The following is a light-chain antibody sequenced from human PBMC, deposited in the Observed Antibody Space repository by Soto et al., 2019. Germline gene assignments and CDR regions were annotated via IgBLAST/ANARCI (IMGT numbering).Light chain of an antibody. CDR2: EVS. V-gene: IGLV2-14*01. CDR1: SSDVGAYRY. J-gene: IGLJ1*01. Sequence: QSVLTRPASVSGSPGQSVTISCTGTSSDVGAYRYVSWYQQHPGKAPKLMIYEVSNRPSGVSNRSSGSKSGNTASLTISGLQADDEADYYCNSYAGDIIRFVFGTGTKVTVL. CDR3: NSYAGDIIRFV.